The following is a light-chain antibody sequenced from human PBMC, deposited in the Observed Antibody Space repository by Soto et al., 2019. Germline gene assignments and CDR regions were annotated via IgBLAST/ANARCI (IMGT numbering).Light chain of an antibody. Sequence: DIQMTQSPSSLSASVGDRVTITCRASQSIGTYLHWYQQKAGKAPKCLIYAVSSLRSGVPSRFSGSGSGTEFTLTISSLQPEDSATYYCLQHNSYPRTFGQGSKVDI. V-gene: IGKV1-17*01. J-gene: IGKJ1*01. CDR1: QSIGTY. CDR3: LQHNSYPRT. CDR2: AVS.